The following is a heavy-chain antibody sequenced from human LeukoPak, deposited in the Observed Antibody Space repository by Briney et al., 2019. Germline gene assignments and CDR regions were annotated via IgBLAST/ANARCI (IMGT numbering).Heavy chain of an antibody. CDR2: FYWDDDK. Sequence: SGPTLVYPTQTLTLTCTFSGFSLSTRGVGVGWIRQPPGKALEWLELFYWDDDKRYSPSLKSRLTITKDTSKNPVVLTMTDMDPVDTATYYCARIIVPQYYFDYWGQGTLVTVSS. CDR3: ARIIVPQYYFDY. V-gene: IGHV2-5*02. CDR1: GFSLSTRGVG. D-gene: IGHD2/OR15-2a*01. J-gene: IGHJ4*02.